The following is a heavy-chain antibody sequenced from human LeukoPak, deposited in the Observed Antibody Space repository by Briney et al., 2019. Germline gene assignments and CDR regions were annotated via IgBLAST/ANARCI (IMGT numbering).Heavy chain of an antibody. CDR1: GGSFSGYY. CDR3: ARGRREGDNGADWWFDP. V-gene: IGHV4-34*01. J-gene: IGHJ5*02. Sequence: SETLSLTCAVYGGSFSGYYWSWIRQPPGKGLEWIGEINHSGSTSYNPSLKSRVTISVDTSKNQFSLKLSSVTAADTAVYYCARGRREGDNGADWWFDPWGQGTLVTVSS. CDR2: INHSGST. D-gene: IGHD2-8*01.